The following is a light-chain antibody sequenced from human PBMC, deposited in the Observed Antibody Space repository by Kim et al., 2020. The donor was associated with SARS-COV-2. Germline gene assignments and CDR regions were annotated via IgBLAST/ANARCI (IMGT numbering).Light chain of an antibody. V-gene: IGLV3-21*04. CDR3: QVWDTSGEHPV. J-gene: IGLJ3*02. Sequence: SYELTQPPSVSVAPGKTANVACGGDNIESKSVHWYQQKPGQAPVLVIYYDIDRPSGIPERFSGSNSGNTATLTIDRVEVGDEADYFCQVWDTSGEHPVFG. CDR1: NIESKS. CDR2: YDI.